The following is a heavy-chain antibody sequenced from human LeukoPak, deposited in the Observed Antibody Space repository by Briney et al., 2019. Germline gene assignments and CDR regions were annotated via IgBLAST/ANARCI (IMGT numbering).Heavy chain of an antibody. CDR2: IKQDGSET. CDR1: GFTFRTSW. J-gene: IGHJ5*02. Sequence: GGSLRLSCAASGFTFRTSWMTWVRQAPGKGLEWVANIKQDGSETYYVDSVKGRFTVSRDNAKNSLYLQMNSLRAEDTAVYFCARDTDGSSWGQGTLVTVSS. V-gene: IGHV3-7*01. CDR3: ARDTDGSS. D-gene: IGHD6-19*01.